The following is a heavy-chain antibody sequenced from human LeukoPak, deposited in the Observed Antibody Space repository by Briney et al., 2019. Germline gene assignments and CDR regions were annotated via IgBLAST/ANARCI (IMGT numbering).Heavy chain of an antibody. J-gene: IGHJ6*02. CDR3: AKDSSTSNYYYGLDV. Sequence: GGSLRLSCAASGFPFSSYGVHWVRQAPGKGLEWVSYISYDGARKYYADSVKGRFTISRDNSENTLYLQMNSLRGDDTGVYFCAKDSSTSNYYYGLDVWGQGITVTVSS. V-gene: IGHV3-30*02. D-gene: IGHD6-13*01. CDR1: GFPFSSYG. CDR2: ISYDGARK.